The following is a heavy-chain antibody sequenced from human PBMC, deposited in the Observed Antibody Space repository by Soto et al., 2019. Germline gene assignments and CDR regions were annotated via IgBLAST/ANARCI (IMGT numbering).Heavy chain of an antibody. CDR2: INGGNCNT. V-gene: IGHV1-3*01. Sequence: ASVKFSCKASGYTFTSYALHWVRQAPGQRLEWMGWINGGNCNTYYSQRFQGIVTITRDTSASTAYMELSSLRSEDTAVYYCARDPDLYYYYGMDVWGQGTTVTVSS. CDR1: GYTFTSYA. CDR3: ARDPDLYYYYGMDV. J-gene: IGHJ6*02.